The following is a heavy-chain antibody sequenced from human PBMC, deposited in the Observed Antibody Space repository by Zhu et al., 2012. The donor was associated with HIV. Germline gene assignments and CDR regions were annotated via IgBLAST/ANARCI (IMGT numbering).Heavy chain of an antibody. D-gene: IGHD2-15*01. CDR1: GGSISSSSYY. V-gene: IGHV4-39*07. Sequence: QVRLQESGPGLVKPSETLSLTCTVSGGSISSSSYYWGWIRQPPGKGLEWIGSIYYSGSTYYNPSLKSRVTISVDTSKNQFSLKLSSVTAADTAVYYCARPTVGGGAFDIVGPRDNGHRLF. CDR2: IYYSGST. CDR3: ARPTVGGGAFDI. J-gene: IGHJ3*02.